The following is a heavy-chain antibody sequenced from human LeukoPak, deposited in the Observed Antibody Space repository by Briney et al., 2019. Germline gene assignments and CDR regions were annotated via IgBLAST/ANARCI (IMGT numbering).Heavy chain of an antibody. Sequence: PGGSLRLSCAASGFSFHRYGMHWVRQAPGKGLEWVAFIRSDGSNQHYADSVQGRFTISRDNAAKTLHLQMNSLRADDTAVYYCAKVLDYGDPSGLIVSWGQGTLVAVSS. V-gene: IGHV3-30*02. CDR2: IRSDGSNQ. CDR1: GFSFHRYG. CDR3: AKVLDYGDPSGLIVS. D-gene: IGHD4/OR15-4a*01. J-gene: IGHJ4*02.